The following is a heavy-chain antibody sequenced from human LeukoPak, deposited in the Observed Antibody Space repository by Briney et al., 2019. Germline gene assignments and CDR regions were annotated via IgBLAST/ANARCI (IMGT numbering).Heavy chain of an antibody. CDR2: IYYSGST. D-gene: IGHD3-22*01. CDR1: GGSISSHY. Sequence: SETLSLTCTVSGGSISSHYWSWIRQPPGKGLEWIGYIYYSGSTNYNPSLKSRVTISLDTSKNQFSLKLSSVTAADTAVYDCARHGGDSGGYYYGFDFWGQGTLVTVSS. CDR3: ARHGGDSGGYYYGFDF. V-gene: IGHV4-59*08. J-gene: IGHJ4*02.